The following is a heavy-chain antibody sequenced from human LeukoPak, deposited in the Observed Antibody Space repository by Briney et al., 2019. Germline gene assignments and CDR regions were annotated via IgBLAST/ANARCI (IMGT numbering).Heavy chain of an antibody. D-gene: IGHD6-19*01. V-gene: IGHV3-30*04. Sequence: WKSLRLSCAASGFTFSSYAMHRLRQAPGKGLEWVAVISYDGNNKYYADSVKGRFTISRDNSKNTLYLQMNSLRAEDTAVYYCARDRSIVVANFDYWGQGTLVTVSS. CDR1: GFTFSSYA. CDR3: ARDRSIVVANFDY. J-gene: IGHJ4*02. CDR2: ISYDGNNK.